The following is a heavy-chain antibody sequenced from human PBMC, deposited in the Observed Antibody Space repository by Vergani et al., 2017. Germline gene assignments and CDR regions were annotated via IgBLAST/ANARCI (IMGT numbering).Heavy chain of an antibody. CDR3: AKDSSSWYVGSNYYYYGMDV. CDR2: ISWDGGST. J-gene: IGHJ6*02. Sequence: EVQLVESGGVVVQPGGSLRLSCAASGITFDDYAMHWVRQAPGKGLEWVSLISWDGGSTYYADSVKGRFTISRYNSKNSLYLQMNSLRAEDTALYYCAKDSSSWYVGSNYYYYGMDVWGQGTTVTVSS. D-gene: IGHD6-13*01. CDR1: GITFDDYA. V-gene: IGHV3-43D*04.